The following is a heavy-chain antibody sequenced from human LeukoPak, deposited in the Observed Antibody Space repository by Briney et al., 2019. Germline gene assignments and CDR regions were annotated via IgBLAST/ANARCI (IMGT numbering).Heavy chain of an antibody. CDR1: GFTFSTYA. Sequence: GGSLRLSCAASGFTFSTYAMSWVRQAPGKGLEWVSSISGSGGSTYYAHSVKARFTISRENSKNPLHLQIDSLRAHETPVHYCAKDGSGAMPWDWGQGTLVTVSS. CDR3: AKDGSGAMPWD. CDR2: ISGSGGST. D-gene: IGHD2-2*01. J-gene: IGHJ4*02. V-gene: IGHV3-23*01.